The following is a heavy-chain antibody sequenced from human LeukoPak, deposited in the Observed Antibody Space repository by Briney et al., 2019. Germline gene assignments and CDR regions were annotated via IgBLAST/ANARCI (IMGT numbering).Heavy chain of an antibody. V-gene: IGHV4-59*01. CDR1: GGSFSGYY. Sequence: SETLSLTCAVYGGSFSGYYWSWIRQPPGKGLEWIGYIYYSGSTNYNPSLKSRVTISVDTSKNQFSPKLSSVTAADTAVYYCARKRAVAGPYYYYYYMDVWGKGTTVTISS. D-gene: IGHD6-19*01. J-gene: IGHJ6*03. CDR3: ARKRAVAGPYYYYYYMDV. CDR2: IYYSGST.